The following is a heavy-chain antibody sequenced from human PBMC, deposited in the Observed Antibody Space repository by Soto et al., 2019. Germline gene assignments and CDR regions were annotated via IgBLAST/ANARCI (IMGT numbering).Heavy chain of an antibody. CDR2: IKSKVDGGTT. V-gene: IGHV3-15*01. CDR3: ATDIAVTHNYYCCGVDV. J-gene: IGHJ6*02. D-gene: IGHD6-19*01. Sequence: EVQLVESGGGLVQPGGSLRLSCAASGFTFSNAWMNWVRQPPGKGLEWIGRIKSKVDGGTTDYAAPVKVRFNISRDDSKNTLYVQMKSLKTEDTAVYFCATDIAVTHNYYCCGVDVWGQGTTVTVSS. CDR1: GFTFSNAW.